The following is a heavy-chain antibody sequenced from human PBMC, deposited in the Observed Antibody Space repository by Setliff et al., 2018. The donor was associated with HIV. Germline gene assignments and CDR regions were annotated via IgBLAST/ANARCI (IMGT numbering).Heavy chain of an antibody. V-gene: IGHV1-2*02. CDR1: GYTFTGYY. CDR3: AQLGMVDDFDY. D-gene: IGHD1-1*01. J-gene: IGHJ4*02. Sequence: SVKVSCKASGYTFTGYYMHWVRQAPGQGLEWMGWINPNSGGTNYAQKFQGRVTMTRDTSISTAYMELSSLRSEDTAVDYCAQLGMVDDFDYWGQGTLVTVSS. CDR2: INPNSGGT.